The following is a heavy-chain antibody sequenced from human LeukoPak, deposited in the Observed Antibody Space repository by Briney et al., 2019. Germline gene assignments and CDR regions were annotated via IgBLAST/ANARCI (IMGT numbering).Heavy chain of an antibody. V-gene: IGHV4-59*01. CDR3: ARARAEENYYDSSGAVDY. J-gene: IGHJ4*02. CDR2: IYYSGST. D-gene: IGHD3-22*01. CDR1: GGSISSYY. Sequence: SETLSLTCTVSGGSISSYYWSWIRQPPGKGLEWIGYIYYSGSTNYNPSLKSRVTISVDTSKTQFSLKLSSVTAADPAVYYCARARAEENYYDSSGAVDYWGQGTLVTVSS.